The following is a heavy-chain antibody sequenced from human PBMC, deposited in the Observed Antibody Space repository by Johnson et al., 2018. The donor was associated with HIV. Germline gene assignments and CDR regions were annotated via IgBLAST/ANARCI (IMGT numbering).Heavy chain of an antibody. Sequence: QVQLVESGGGVVQPGRSLRLSCAASGLTFSSYAMHWVRQAPGKGLEWVAVISYDGSNKYYADSVKGRFTISRDNSKNTLYLQMNSLRAEDTAVYYCAREAGTAFDIWGQGTMVTVSS. V-gene: IGHV3-30*04. CDR1: GLTFSSYA. CDR2: ISYDGSNK. CDR3: AREAGTAFDI. J-gene: IGHJ3*02.